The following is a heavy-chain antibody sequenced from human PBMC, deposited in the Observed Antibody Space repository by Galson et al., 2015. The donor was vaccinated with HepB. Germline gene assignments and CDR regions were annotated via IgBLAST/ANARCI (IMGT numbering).Heavy chain of an antibody. Sequence: SLRLSCAASGFTFSTYWMHWFRQSPGKGLVWVSRINSDGRSTNYADFVKGRFTISRDNAKSTLYLQMNSLGAEDTAVYYCAREPFGYSSGWYPVNLWGQGTLVTVSS. CDR1: GFTFSTYW. J-gene: IGHJ4*02. V-gene: IGHV3-74*01. D-gene: IGHD6-19*01. CDR2: INSDGRST. CDR3: AREPFGYSSGWYPVNL.